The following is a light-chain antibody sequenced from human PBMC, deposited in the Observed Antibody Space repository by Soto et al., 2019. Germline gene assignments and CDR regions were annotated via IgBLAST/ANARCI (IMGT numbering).Light chain of an antibody. J-gene: IGKJ1*01. CDR3: QQHINSPWT. Sequence: EIVLTQSPGTLTLSPGESAALSCRASQTISNNYLVWYRQKPCQAPRLLLYAVSSRAAGIPYRFRGSGSGTDFALNIARLEPEDCAVYYCQQHINSPWTFGQGTRVEI. V-gene: IGKV3D-20*02. CDR1: QTISNNY. CDR2: AVS.